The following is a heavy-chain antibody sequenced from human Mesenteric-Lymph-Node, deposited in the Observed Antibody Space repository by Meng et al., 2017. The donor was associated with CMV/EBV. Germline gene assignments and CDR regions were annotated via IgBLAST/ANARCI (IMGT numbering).Heavy chain of an antibody. CDR3: ARGQTKLRYFDWSPTDY. CDR1: GYTFTSYA. D-gene: IGHD3-9*01. J-gene: IGHJ4*02. CDR2: INTNTGNP. V-gene: IGHV7-4-1*02. Sequence: GYTFTSYAMNWVRQAPGQGLEWMGWINTNTGNPTYAQGFTGRFVFSLDTSVSTAYLQISSLKAEDTAVYYCARGQTKLRYFDWSPTDYWGQGTLVTVSS.